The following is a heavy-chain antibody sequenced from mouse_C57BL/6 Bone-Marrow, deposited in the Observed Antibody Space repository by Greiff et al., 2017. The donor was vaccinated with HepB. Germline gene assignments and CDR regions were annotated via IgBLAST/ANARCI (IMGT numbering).Heavy chain of an antibody. CDR3: ARALLRRGGYFDY. D-gene: IGHD2-12*01. V-gene: IGHV5-15*01. J-gene: IGHJ2*01. CDR1: VFTFSDYG. CDR2: ISNLAYSI. Sequence: EVKLVESGGGLVQPGGSLKLSCAASVFTFSDYGMAWVRQAPRKGPEWVAFISNLAYSIYYADTVTGRFTISRENAKNTLYLEMSSLRSEDTAMYYCARALLRRGGYFDYWGQGTTLTVSS.